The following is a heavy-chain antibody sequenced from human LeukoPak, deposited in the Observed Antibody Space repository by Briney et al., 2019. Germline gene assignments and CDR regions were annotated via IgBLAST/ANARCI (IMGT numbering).Heavy chain of an antibody. V-gene: IGHV4-4*02. D-gene: IGHD2-8*01. CDR2: IFHTGST. Sequence: PSETLSLTCAVSGGSISGNWWGWVRQPPGKGLEWIGEIFHTGSTNYNPSLKSRVTISVDKSQNQFSLKVNSLTAADTAVYYCATNGYYCMDVWGKGTTVTVSS. CDR1: GGSISGNW. J-gene: IGHJ6*03. CDR3: ATNGYYCMDV.